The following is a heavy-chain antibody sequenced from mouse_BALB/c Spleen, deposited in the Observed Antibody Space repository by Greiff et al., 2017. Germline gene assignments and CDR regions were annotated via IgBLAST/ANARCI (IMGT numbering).Heavy chain of an antibody. CDR1: GFTFSSYT. Sequence: EVQVVESGGGLVQPGGSLKLSCAASGFTFSSYTMSWVRQTPEKRLEWVAYISNGGGSTYYPDTVKGRFTISRDNAKNTLYLQMSSLKSEDTAMYYCARHGGNFYFDYWGQGTTLTVSS. V-gene: IGHV5-12-2*01. J-gene: IGHJ2*01. CDR2: ISNGGGST. CDR3: ARHGGNFYFDY.